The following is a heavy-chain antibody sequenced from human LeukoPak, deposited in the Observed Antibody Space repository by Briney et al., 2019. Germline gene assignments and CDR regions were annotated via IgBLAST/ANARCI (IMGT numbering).Heavy chain of an antibody. CDR2: IRSKDYGGTT. CDR1: GFTFGDYA. Sequence: PGRSLRLSCTASGFTFGDYAMNWVRQAPGKGLEGVGFIRSKDYGGTTEYAASVKGRFTISRDDSKSIAYLQMNSLKTEDTAVYHCTRVYYYDSSGELYFDYWGQGALVTVSS. D-gene: IGHD3-22*01. J-gene: IGHJ4*02. CDR3: TRVYYYDSSGELYFDY. V-gene: IGHV3-49*04.